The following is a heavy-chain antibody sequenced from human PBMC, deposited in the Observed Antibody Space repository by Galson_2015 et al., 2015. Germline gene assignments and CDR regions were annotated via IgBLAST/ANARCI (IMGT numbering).Heavy chain of an antibody. CDR3: ARPGGGNAFEI. CDR2: INDSGIT. CDR1: GGSFSGYH. Sequence: LSLTCAVYGGSFSGYHWTWIRQPPGKGLEWIGEINDSGITNYNPSLKSRVSMSVDMSKNQFSLKLNSVTAADTAVYYCARPGGGNAFEIWGHETMVTVSS. J-gene: IGHJ3*02. V-gene: IGHV4-34*01. D-gene: IGHD1-1*01.